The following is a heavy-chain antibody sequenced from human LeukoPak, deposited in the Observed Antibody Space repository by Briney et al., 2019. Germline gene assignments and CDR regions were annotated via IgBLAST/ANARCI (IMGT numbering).Heavy chain of an antibody. V-gene: IGHV4-34*01. J-gene: IGHJ6*03. D-gene: IGHD6-19*01. CDR2: IDNRGST. CDR3: ARDSDSGFQWPEGMLVRVFSASI. CDR1: GGSFSFYF. Sequence: SETLSLTCTVSGGSFSFYFWHWIRQPPGEGLDWIGEIDNRGSTQYKPSLRSRGIISIDTSGNHFSLKLTSVTAADTAVYFYARDSDSGFQWPEGMLVRVFSASIRGK.